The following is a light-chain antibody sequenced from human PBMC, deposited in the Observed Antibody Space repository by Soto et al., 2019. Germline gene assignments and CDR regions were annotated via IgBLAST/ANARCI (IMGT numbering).Light chain of an antibody. Sequence: ESVLKQSAGTLSLSLGERATLSSRASQIVTSSSLAWYQQKAGQAPRLLIYAASTRATGIPDRFSGSGSGTDFTLTSCRLAPEASAVYYCQQYASAPRTFDLGTKVDIK. CDR2: AAS. CDR3: QQYASAPRT. J-gene: IGKJ1*01. V-gene: IGKV3-20*01. CDR1: QIVTSSS.